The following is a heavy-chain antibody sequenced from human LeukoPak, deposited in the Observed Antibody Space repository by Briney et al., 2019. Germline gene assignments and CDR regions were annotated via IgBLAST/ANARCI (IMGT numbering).Heavy chain of an antibody. CDR2: INPNSGGT. Sequence: ASVKVSCKASGCTFTGYYIHWVRQAPGQGLEWLGWINPNSGGTNSAQKFQGRVTMTRDTSISTAYMELSRLRSDDTAVYYCARTATLFGYFDYWGQGTLVTVSS. CDR3: ARTATLFGYFDY. CDR1: GCTFTGYY. V-gene: IGHV1-2*02. J-gene: IGHJ4*02. D-gene: IGHD6-25*01.